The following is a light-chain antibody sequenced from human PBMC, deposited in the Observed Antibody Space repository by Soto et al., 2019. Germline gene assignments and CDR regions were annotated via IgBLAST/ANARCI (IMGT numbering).Light chain of an antibody. CDR3: AAWDDSLNGPV. V-gene: IGLV1-44*01. CDR2: SND. J-gene: IGLJ2*01. CDR1: SSSIGSNT. Sequence: QSVLTQPPSASETPGRRVTISCSGSSSSIGSNTVNWYQQLPGTAPKLLIYSNDQRPSGVPDRFSGSKSGTSASLAISGLQSEDEADYYCAAWDDSLNGPVFGGGTKLTVL.